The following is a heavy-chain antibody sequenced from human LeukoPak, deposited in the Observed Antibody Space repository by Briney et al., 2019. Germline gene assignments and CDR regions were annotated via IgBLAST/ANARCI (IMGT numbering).Heavy chain of an antibody. CDR2: IIPIFGTA. Sequence: SVKVSCKASGGTFGSYAISWVRQAPGQGLEWMGRIIPIFGTANYAQKFQGRVTITTDESTSTAYMKLSSLRSEDTAVYYCARESAPLGNIVVVVAASRAFDIWGQGTMVTVSS. V-gene: IGHV1-69*05. J-gene: IGHJ3*02. CDR3: ARESAPLGNIVVVVAASRAFDI. D-gene: IGHD2-15*01. CDR1: GGTFGSYA.